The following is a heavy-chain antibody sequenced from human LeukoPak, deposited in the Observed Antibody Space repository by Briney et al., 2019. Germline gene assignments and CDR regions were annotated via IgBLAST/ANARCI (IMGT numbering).Heavy chain of an antibody. CDR2: IYPDDFDT. CDR3: ARLAFCTNAVCFSNYYYSMDV. J-gene: IGHJ6*03. Sequence: PGAPRQISCQGSGSIFTSYWIGGVRPLPGKGLEGMGIIYPDDFDTKYSPSFQGQVTISPDKSISTAYLQLSSLKASDTAMYYCARLAFCTNAVCFSNYYYSMDVWGRGTTVTVSS. D-gene: IGHD2-8*01. V-gene: IGHV5-51*01. CDR1: GSIFTSYW.